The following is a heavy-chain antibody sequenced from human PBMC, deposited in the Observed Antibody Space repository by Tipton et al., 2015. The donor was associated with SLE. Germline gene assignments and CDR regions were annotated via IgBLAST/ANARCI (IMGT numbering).Heavy chain of an antibody. CDR1: GLIFSAYA. CDR2: IGRSGRST. CDR3: AKGVGGTPLDY. Sequence: SLRLSCAASGLIFSAYAMTWVRQAPGKGLEWVSSIGRSGRSTYYADSVKGRFTISRDNSENTLYLQMNSLRGEDAAVYYCAKGVGGTPLDYWGQGALVTVSS. D-gene: IGHD1-26*01. V-gene: IGHV3-23*01. J-gene: IGHJ4*02.